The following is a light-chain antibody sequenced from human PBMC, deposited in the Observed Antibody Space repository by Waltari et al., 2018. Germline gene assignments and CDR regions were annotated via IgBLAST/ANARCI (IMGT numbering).Light chain of an antibody. CDR3: MQGTHWPT. CDR1: QSLVYSDGNTS. V-gene: IGKV2-30*01. CDR2: KVS. J-gene: IGKJ1*01. Sequence: DVVMTQSPLSLPVTLGQPASLSCSSNQSLVYSDGNTSLYWFQQRPGQSPRRLIYKVSNRDSGVPDRFSGSGSGTDFTLKISRVEAEDVGVYYCMQGTHWPTFGQGTKVEIK.